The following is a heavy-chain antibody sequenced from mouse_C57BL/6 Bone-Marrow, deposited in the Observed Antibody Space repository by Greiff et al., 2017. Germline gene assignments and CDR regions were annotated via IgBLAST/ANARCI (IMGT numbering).Heavy chain of an antibody. D-gene: IGHD1-1*01. Sequence: VQLQQPGAELVMPGASVTLSCKASGYTFTSYWMHWVKQRPGQGLEWIGEIDPSDSYTNYNPKFKGKSTLTVDKSSSTAYMQLSSLTSEDSAVYYWAREGGITTVVGSDWYCDVWGTGTTGTGSS. CDR3: AREGGITTVVGSDWYCDV. CDR1: GYTFTSYW. J-gene: IGHJ1*03. CDR2: IDPSDSYT. V-gene: IGHV1-69*01.